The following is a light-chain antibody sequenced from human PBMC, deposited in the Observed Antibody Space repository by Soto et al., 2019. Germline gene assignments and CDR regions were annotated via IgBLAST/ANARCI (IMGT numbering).Light chain of an antibody. J-gene: IGKJ4*01. CDR3: MQGLQNPTT. CDR1: RSVLHSNGYTY. Sequence: EIVMTQSPLSLPVTPGEPASISFRSSRSVLHSNGYTYLYWYLQKPGQSPQLLIYFASNRASGVPDRFSGSGSGTDFTLKISRVEAEDVGLSLCMQGLQNPTTVAGGTXVDIK. V-gene: IGKV2-28*01. CDR2: FAS.